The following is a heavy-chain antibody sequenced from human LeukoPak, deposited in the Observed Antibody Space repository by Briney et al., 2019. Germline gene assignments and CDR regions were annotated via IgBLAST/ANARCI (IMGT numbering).Heavy chain of an antibody. CDR2: IYPGDSDT. CDR1: GYTFTCYW. J-gene: IGHJ6*03. D-gene: IGHD3-10*01. CDR3: ARPYLNYYYGSGSYPNYYMDV. Sequence: GESLNMSGLCSGYTFTCYWLGGVRHLPGKGVEWMGIIYPGDSDTKSRPSFQVQVTISGDKPISTAYLQWRSLNASGTAIYYGARPYLNYYYGSGSYPNYYMDVWGKGTTVTVSS. V-gene: IGHV5-51*01.